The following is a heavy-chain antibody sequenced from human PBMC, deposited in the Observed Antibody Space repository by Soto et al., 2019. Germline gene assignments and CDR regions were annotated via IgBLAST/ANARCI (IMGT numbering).Heavy chain of an antibody. V-gene: IGHV1-24*01. J-gene: IGHJ4*02. D-gene: IGHD3-22*01. Sequence: ASVKVSCKVSGYTLTELSMHWVRQAPGKGLERMGGFDPEDGETIYAQKFQGRVTMTEDTSTDTAYMEMSSLRSEDTAVYYCATVMYYYDSSGYYYANNDYWGQGTLVTVSS. CDR1: GYTLTELS. CDR3: ATVMYYYDSSGYYYANNDY. CDR2: FDPEDGET.